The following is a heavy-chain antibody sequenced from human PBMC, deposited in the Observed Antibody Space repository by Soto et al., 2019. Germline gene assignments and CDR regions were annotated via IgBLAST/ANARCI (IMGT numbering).Heavy chain of an antibody. CDR3: ARARPPGSYDAFDI. V-gene: IGHV4-59*01. CDR2: IYYSGST. CDR1: GGSISSYY. Sequence: SETLSLTCTVSGGSISSYYWSWVRQPPGKGLEWIGYIYYSGSTNYNPSLKSRVTISVDTSKNQFSLKLSSVTAADTAVYYCARARPPGSYDAFDIWGQGTMVTV. D-gene: IGHD3-10*01. J-gene: IGHJ3*02.